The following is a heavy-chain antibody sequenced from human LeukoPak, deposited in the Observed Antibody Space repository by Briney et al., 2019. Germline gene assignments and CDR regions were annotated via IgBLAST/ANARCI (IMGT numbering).Heavy chain of an antibody. J-gene: IGHJ4*02. CDR3: ARGPGYDSSGYYSYFDY. CDR2: IFYSGST. Sequence: SETLSLTCTVSGGSISGYYWSWIRQPPGKGLEWIGYIFYSGSTTYNPSLKSRVTISQDTSKNQFSLKLSSVTAADTAVYYCARGPGYDSSGYYSYFDYWGQGTLVTVSS. D-gene: IGHD3-22*01. V-gene: IGHV4-59*12. CDR1: GGSISGYY.